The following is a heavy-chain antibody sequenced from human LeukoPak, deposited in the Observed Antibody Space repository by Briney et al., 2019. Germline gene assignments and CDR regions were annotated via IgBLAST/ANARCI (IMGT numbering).Heavy chain of an antibody. CDR2: IYYSGRT. D-gene: IGHD1-26*01. CDR1: GGSISSSSFY. Sequence: SETLSLTCTVSGGSISSSSFYRGWIRQPPGKGLEWIGSIYYSGRTYYNPSLKSRVTISVDTSKNQFSLKLSSVTAADTAVYYCARQVYGEVGAPTFDYWGQGTLVTVSS. J-gene: IGHJ4*02. CDR3: ARQVYGEVGAPTFDY. V-gene: IGHV4-39*01.